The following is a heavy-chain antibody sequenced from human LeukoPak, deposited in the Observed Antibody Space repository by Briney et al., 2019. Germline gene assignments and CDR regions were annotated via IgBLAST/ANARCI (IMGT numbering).Heavy chain of an antibody. CDR3: ASFIAARPYYFDY. V-gene: IGHV4-59*12. J-gene: IGHJ4*02. CDR1: GGSISSYY. D-gene: IGHD6-6*01. Sequence: PSETLSLTCTVSGGSISSYYWSWIRQPPGKGLEWIGFIYYSGSTNYNPSLKSRVTISVDTSKNQFSLKLSSVTAADTAVYYCASFIAARPYYFDYWGQGTLVTVSS. CDR2: IYYSGST.